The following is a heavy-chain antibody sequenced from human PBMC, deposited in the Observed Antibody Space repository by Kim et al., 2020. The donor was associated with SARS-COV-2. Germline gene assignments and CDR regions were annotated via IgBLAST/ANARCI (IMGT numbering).Heavy chain of an antibody. D-gene: IGHD6-13*01. CDR3: ARRIAAAGDYYGMDV. CDR2: IDPSDSYT. V-gene: IGHV5-10-1*01. Sequence: GESLQISCKGSGYSFTSYWISWVRQMPGKGLEWMGRIDPSDSYTNYSPSFQGHVTISADKSISTAYLQWSSLKASDTAMYYCARRIAAAGDYYGMDVWGQGTTVTVSS. J-gene: IGHJ6*02. CDR1: GYSFTSYW.